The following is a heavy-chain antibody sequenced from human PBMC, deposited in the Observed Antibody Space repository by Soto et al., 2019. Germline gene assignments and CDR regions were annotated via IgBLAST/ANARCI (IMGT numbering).Heavy chain of an antibody. D-gene: IGHD3-10*01. J-gene: IGHJ6*02. CDR1: GFTFSSYS. CDR3: ARDHGPYYYGSGSSINGMDV. V-gene: IGHV3-48*02. Sequence: GGSLRLSCAASGFTFSSYSMNWVRQAPGKGLEWVSYISSSSSTIYYADLVKGRFTISRDKAKNSLYLQMNSLRDEDTAVYYCARDHGPYYYGSGSSINGMDVWGQGTTVTVSS. CDR2: ISSSSSTI.